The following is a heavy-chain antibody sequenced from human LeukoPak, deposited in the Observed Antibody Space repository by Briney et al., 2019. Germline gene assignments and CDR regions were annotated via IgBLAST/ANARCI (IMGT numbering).Heavy chain of an antibody. D-gene: IGHD6-19*01. CDR1: GYTFTSYG. Sequence: GASVKVSCKASGYTFTSYGIGWVRQAPGQGLEWMGWISAYNGNTNYAQKLQGRVTMTTDTSTSTAYMELRSLRSDDTAVYYCARVMALYSSGWYWFDPWGQGTLVTVSS. CDR3: ARVMALYSSGWYWFDP. J-gene: IGHJ5*02. CDR2: ISAYNGNT. V-gene: IGHV1-18*01.